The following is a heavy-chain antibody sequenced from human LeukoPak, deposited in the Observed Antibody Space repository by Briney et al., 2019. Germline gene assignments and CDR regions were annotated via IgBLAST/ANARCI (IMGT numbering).Heavy chain of an antibody. D-gene: IGHD3-16*01. Sequence: GGSLRLSCAASGFTFSDSWMSWVRQAPGKGLECVANMNQDGSAKDYVDSVKGRFTISRDNARNSLYLQMSSLRAEDTAVYYCATYTHWVAGDVWGQGTTVTVSS. CDR1: GFTFSDSW. CDR2: MNQDGSAK. J-gene: IGHJ6*02. V-gene: IGHV3-7*01. CDR3: ATYTHWVAGDV.